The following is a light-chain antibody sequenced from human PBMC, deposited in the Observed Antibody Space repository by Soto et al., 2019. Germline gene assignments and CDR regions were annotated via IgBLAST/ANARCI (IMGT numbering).Light chain of an antibody. CDR2: EVT. Sequence: QSALTQPASVSGSPGQSITISCTGTSSDIGTYDYVSWYQQHPGKAPKLMIYEVTNLPSGVSNRFSASKSGNTASLTISGLQAEDEGDYYCSSYSSASSRVFGTGTKVTV. CDR3: SSYSSASSRV. CDR1: SSDIGTYDY. V-gene: IGLV2-14*01. J-gene: IGLJ1*01.